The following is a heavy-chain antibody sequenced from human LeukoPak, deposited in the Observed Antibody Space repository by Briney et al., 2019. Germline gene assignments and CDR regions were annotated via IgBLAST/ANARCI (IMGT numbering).Heavy chain of an antibody. CDR2: IYYSGST. V-gene: IGHV4-39*07. Sequence: PSETLSLTCTVSGGSISSSSYHWGWIRQPPGKGLEWIGSIYYSGSTYYNPSLKSRVTISVDTSKNQFSLKLSSVTAADTAVYYCARDLIYSNFFDYWGQGTLVTVSS. D-gene: IGHD4-11*01. CDR1: GGSISSSSYH. CDR3: ARDLIYSNFFDY. J-gene: IGHJ4*02.